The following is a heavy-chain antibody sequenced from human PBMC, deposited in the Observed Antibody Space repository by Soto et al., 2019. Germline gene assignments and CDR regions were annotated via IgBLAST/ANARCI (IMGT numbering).Heavy chain of an antibody. CDR2: INTKTGGT. CDR3: VRVGPTGWFDP. J-gene: IGHJ5*02. CDR1: GYSFTDYY. Sequence: QVHLVQSGAEVKKPGASVKVSCKASGYSFTDYYMHWVRQAPGQGLEWMGWINTKTGGTNYAQRVQGRVTMTGDTSINTAYMELSRLRSDDTAVYYCVRVGPTGWFDPWGQGTVVTVYS. V-gene: IGHV1-2*02.